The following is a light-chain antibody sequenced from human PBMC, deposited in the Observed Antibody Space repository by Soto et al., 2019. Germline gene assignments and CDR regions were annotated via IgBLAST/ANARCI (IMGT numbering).Light chain of an antibody. CDR2: GAS. CDR1: QSVSSN. V-gene: IGKV3-15*01. CDR3: QKYNKAPWK. Sequence: EIVMTQSPATLSVSPGERATLSCRASQSVSSNLAWYQQKPGQAPRLLFYGASTRATGIPVRFSASGSGTEFTLTISSLQSEDFAVYYCQKYNKAPWKFGQGTKV. J-gene: IGKJ1*01.